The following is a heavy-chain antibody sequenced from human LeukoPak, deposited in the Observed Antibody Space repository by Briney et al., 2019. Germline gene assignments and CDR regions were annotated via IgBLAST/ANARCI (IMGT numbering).Heavy chain of an antibody. CDR3: AKQLGYCSDGSCYFPY. J-gene: IGHJ4*02. CDR2: ISNNGGYT. CDR1: GFTFSSSA. V-gene: IGHV3-23*01. Sequence: GGSLRLSCAASGFTFSSSAMSWVRQAPGKGLEWVSAISNNGGYTYYADSVQGRFTISRDNYKSTLCLQMNSLRAEDTAVYYCAKQLGYCSDGSCYFPYWGQGTLVTVSS. D-gene: IGHD2-15*01.